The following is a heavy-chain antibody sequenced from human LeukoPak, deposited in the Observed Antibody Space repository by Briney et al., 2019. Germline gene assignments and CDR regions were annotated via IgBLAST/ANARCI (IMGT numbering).Heavy chain of an antibody. D-gene: IGHD4-11*01. V-gene: IGHV1-69*04. CDR3: ARGMGYSNYYFDY. CDR2: IIPIFGIA. J-gene: IGHJ4*02. CDR1: GGTFSSYA. Sequence: GASVKVSCKASGGTFSSYAISWVGQAPGQGLKWMGRIIPIFGIANYAQKFQGRVTITADKSTSTAYMKLSSLRSEDTAVYYCARGMGYSNYYFDYWGQGTLVTVSS.